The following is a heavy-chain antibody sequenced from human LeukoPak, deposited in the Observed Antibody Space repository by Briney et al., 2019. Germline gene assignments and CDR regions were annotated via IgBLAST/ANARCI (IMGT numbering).Heavy chain of an antibody. J-gene: IGHJ4*02. CDR3: AKDSEGYCSSTSCYAGVDY. V-gene: IGHV3-30*02. D-gene: IGHD2-2*01. CDR2: IRYDGSNK. CDR1: GFTFSSYG. Sequence: GGSLRLSCAASGFTFSSYGMHWVRQAPGKGLEWVAFIRYDGSNKYYADSVKGRFTISRDNSKNTLYLQMNSLRAEDTAVYYCAKDSEGYCSSTSCYAGVDYWGQGTLVTVSS.